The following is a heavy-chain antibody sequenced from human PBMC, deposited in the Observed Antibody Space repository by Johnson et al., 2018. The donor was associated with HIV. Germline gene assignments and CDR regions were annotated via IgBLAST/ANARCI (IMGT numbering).Heavy chain of an antibody. Sequence: VQLVESGGGLVQPGGSLILSCAASGFTFSSYWMSWVRQAPGKGLEWVANIKQDGREKYYVDSVKSRFTISRDNAKNSLYLHMNSLRAEDTAVYYCARRYSGSYGAFDIWGQGTMVTVSS. CDR1: GFTFSSYW. CDR3: ARRYSGSYGAFDI. CDR2: IKQDGREK. D-gene: IGHD1-26*01. J-gene: IGHJ3*02. V-gene: IGHV3-7*05.